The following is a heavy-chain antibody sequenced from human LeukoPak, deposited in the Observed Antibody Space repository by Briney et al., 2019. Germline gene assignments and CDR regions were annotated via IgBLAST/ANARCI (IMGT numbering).Heavy chain of an antibody. CDR3: AKFGLAGSGRYHDAFDI. CDR1: GFTFSSYG. J-gene: IGHJ3*02. D-gene: IGHD3-10*01. Sequence: HPGGSLRLSCAASGFTFSSYGMTWVRQAPGKGLEWVSAISGSGGSTYYADSVKGRSTISRDNSKNTLYLQMNSLRAEDTAVYYCAKFGLAGSGRYHDAFDIWGQGTMVTVSS. V-gene: IGHV3-23*01. CDR2: ISGSGGST.